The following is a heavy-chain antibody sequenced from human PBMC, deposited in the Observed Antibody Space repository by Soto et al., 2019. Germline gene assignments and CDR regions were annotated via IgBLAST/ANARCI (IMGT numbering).Heavy chain of an antibody. Sequence: GGSLRLSCAASGFTFSSYAMSWVRQGPRKGLEWVAVISYDGSNKYYADSVKGRFTISRDNSKNTLYLQMNSLRAEDTAVYYCARDHDSSGEGYYYYYYGMDVWGQGTTVTVSS. CDR2: ISYDGSNK. D-gene: IGHD3-22*01. CDR1: GFTFSSYA. CDR3: ARDHDSSGEGYYYYYYGMDV. V-gene: IGHV3-30*01. J-gene: IGHJ6*02.